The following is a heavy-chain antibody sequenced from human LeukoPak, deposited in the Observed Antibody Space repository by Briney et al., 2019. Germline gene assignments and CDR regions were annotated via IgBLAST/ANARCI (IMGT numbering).Heavy chain of an antibody. Sequence: GGSLRLSCAASGFTVSSNYMSWVRQAPGKGLEWVSVIYSGGSTYYADSVKGRFTISRDNSKNTLYLQMNSLRAEDTAVYYCAREGFRSYYYGSGSPLWFDPWGQGTLVTVSS. D-gene: IGHD3-10*01. CDR3: AREGFRSYYYGSGSPLWFDP. CDR1: GFTVSSNY. CDR2: IYSGGST. J-gene: IGHJ5*02. V-gene: IGHV3-66*01.